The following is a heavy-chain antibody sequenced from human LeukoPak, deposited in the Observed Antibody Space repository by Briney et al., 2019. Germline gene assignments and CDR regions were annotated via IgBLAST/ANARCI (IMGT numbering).Heavy chain of an antibody. CDR1: GFTVSSNS. V-gene: IGHV3-53*01. J-gene: IGHJ6*03. Sequence: GGSLRLSCTVSGFTVSSNSMSWVRQAPGKGLEWVSFIYSDNTHYSDSVKGRFTISRDNSKNTLYLQMNSLRAEDTAVYYCARSGNNYYYYMDVWGKGTTVTVSS. D-gene: IGHD2/OR15-2a*01. CDR3: ARSGNNYYYYMDV. CDR2: IYSDNT.